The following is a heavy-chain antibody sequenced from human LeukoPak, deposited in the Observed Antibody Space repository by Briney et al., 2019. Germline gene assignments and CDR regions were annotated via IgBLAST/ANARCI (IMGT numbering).Heavy chain of an antibody. CDR1: GYTFTGYY. V-gene: IGHV1-2*02. D-gene: IGHD6-19*01. CDR2: INPNSGGT. CDR3: ARDLVAVVDFDY. J-gene: IGHJ4*02. Sequence: ASVKVSCKASGYTFTGYYMHWMRQAPGQGLEWMGWINPNSGGTNYAQKFQGRVTMTRDTSISTAYMELSRLRSDDTAVYYCARDLVAVVDFDYWGQGTLVTVSS.